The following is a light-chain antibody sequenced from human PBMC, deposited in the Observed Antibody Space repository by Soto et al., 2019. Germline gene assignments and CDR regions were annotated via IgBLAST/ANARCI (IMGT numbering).Light chain of an antibody. Sequence: QPVLTQPPSVSGAPGQRVTISCTESSSNIGAGYDVYWYQQLPGTAPKLLIYGNNNRPSGVPDRFSGSKSGTSASLAITGLQAEDEADYYCQSYDSSLSGWVFGGGTKLTVL. J-gene: IGLJ3*02. CDR2: GNN. CDR3: QSYDSSLSGWV. CDR1: SSNIGAGYD. V-gene: IGLV1-40*01.